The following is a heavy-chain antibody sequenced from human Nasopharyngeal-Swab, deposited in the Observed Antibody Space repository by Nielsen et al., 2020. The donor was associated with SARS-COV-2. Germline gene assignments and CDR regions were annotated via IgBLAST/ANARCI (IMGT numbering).Heavy chain of an antibody. Sequence: VRRCPGKGLEWVAVIWYDGTNEDYVDSVKGRFTISRDNSKNTLYLQMNSLRAEDTAVYYCARPYGYYYYYMDVWGKGTSVTVSS. J-gene: IGHJ6*03. V-gene: IGHV3-33*01. D-gene: IGHD5-18*01. CDR3: ARPYGYYYYYMDV. CDR2: IWYDGTNE.